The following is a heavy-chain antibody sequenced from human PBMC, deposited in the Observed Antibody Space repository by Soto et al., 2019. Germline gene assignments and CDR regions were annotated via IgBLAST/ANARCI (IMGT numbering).Heavy chain of an antibody. CDR2: IYPGDSDT. D-gene: IGHD3-22*01. J-gene: IGHJ4*02. CDR1: GYSFTTYW. V-gene: IGHV5-51*01. Sequence: PGESLKISCKASGYSFTTYWLGWVRQMPGKGLGWMGIIYPGDSDTKYSPSFEGQVTISADKSFSTAYLQWFSLKSSDTAIYYCARRVITPEYYFDYWGQGTLVTVSS. CDR3: ARRVITPEYYFDY.